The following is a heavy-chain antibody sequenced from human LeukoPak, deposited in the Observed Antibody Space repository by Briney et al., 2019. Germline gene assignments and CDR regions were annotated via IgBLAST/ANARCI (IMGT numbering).Heavy chain of an antibody. CDR2: IYTSGST. CDR3: AREGGNSRALDP. J-gene: IGHJ5*02. Sequence: PSETLSLTCTVSGGSLSTYFWTWIRQSAGKGLEWIGRIYTSGSTNYYPSLKSRVTMSVDTSKNQFSLNLTSVTAADTAVYYCAREGGNSRALDPWGQGTLVTVSS. V-gene: IGHV4-4*07. CDR1: GGSLSTYF. D-gene: IGHD5-18*01.